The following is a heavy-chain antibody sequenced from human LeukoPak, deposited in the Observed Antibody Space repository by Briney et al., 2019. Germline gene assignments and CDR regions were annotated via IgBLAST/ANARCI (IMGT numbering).Heavy chain of an antibody. CDR1: GFTFSDAW. V-gene: IGHV3-15*01. D-gene: IGHD1/OR15-1a*01. CDR3: ATTGVTGTEFNY. Sequence: GGSLRLSCAASGFTFSDAWMTWVRQAPGKGLEWLSRIKREIDGAPTDYDAPVKGRFIISRDDSQNTVYLQMNGLRTEDTAVYFCATTGVTGTEFNYWGQGALVTVSS. J-gene: IGHJ4*02. CDR2: IKREIDGAPT.